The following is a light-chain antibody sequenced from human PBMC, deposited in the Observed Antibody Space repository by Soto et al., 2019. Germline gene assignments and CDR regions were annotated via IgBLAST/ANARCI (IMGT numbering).Light chain of an antibody. CDR3: SSYTSSSIDYV. CDR2: EVS. CDR1: SSDVGGYNY. V-gene: IGLV2-14*01. J-gene: IGLJ1*01. Sequence: QSALTQPASVSGSPGQSITISCTGTSSDVGGYNYLSWYQQHPGKAPKLMIYEVSNRPSGVSNRFSGSKSGNTASLTISGLQAEDEADYYCSSYTSSSIDYVFGTGTKVTVL.